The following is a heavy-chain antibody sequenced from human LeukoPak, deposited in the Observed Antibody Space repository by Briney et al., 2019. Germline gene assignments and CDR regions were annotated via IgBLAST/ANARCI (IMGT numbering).Heavy chain of an antibody. CDR3: ARGGEWGILTGYQDY. J-gene: IGHJ4*02. CDR1: GGSISSGDYY. D-gene: IGHD3-9*01. CDR2: IYYSGST. Sequence: PSETLSLTCTVSGGSISSGDYYWSWIRQPPGKGLEWIGYIYYSGSTYYNPSLKSRVTITVDTSKNQFSLKLSSVTAADTAVYYCARGGEWGILTGYQDYWGQGTLVTVSS. V-gene: IGHV4-30-4*08.